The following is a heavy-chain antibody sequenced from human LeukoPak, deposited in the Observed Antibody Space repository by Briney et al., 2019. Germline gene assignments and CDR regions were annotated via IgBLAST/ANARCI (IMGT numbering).Heavy chain of an antibody. CDR3: ASTLSTIIIAAARPFDY. CDR1: GGTFSSYA. Sequence: SVKVSCKASGGTFSSYAISWVRQAPGQGLEWMGGIIPIFGTANYAQKFQGRVTITADESTSTAYKELSSLRSEDTAVYYCASTLSTIIIAAARPFDYWGQGTLVTVSS. D-gene: IGHD6-13*01. J-gene: IGHJ4*02. CDR2: IIPIFGTA. V-gene: IGHV1-69*01.